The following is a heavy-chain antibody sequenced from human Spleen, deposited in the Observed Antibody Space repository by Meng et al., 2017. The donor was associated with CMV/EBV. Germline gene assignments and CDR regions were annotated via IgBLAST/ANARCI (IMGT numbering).Heavy chain of an antibody. CDR2: IGGSGANK. V-gene: IGHV3-23*01. J-gene: IGHJ4*02. D-gene: IGHD3-3*01. Sequence: GESLKISCAASGFTFSSYWMSWIRQAPGRGLEWVSGIGGSGANKYHADSVKGRFTISRDNSKNTLHLQMNSLRVEDTAVYYCAKDLGVGGSYAHWGQGTLVTVSS. CDR1: GFTFSSYW. CDR3: AKDLGVGGSYAH.